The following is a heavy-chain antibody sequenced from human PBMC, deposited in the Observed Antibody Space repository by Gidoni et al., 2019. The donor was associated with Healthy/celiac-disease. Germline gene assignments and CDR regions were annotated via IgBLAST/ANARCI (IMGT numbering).Heavy chain of an antibody. Sequence: QVQLQQWGAGLLKPSETLSLTCAVYGGSFRGYYWSWIRQPPGKGLEWIGEINHSGSTNYNPSLKSRVTISVDTSKNQFSLKLSSVTAADTAVYYCARGRYSYGFGLGYWGQGTLVTVSS. J-gene: IGHJ4*02. D-gene: IGHD5-18*01. V-gene: IGHV4-34*01. CDR3: ARGRYSYGFGLGY. CDR2: INHSGST. CDR1: GGSFRGYY.